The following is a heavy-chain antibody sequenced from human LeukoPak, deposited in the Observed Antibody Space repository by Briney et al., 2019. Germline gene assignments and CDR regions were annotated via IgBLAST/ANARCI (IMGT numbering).Heavy chain of an antibody. CDR1: GFTFSSYW. Sequence: PGGSLRLSCAASGFTFSSYWMHWVRQAPGKGLVWVSRINSDGSSTSYADSVKGRFTISRDNAKNTLYLQMNSLRAEDTAVYYCARCNYYYYYMDVWGKGTTVTISS. CDR2: INSDGSST. J-gene: IGHJ6*03. V-gene: IGHV3-74*01. CDR3: ARCNYYYYYMDV.